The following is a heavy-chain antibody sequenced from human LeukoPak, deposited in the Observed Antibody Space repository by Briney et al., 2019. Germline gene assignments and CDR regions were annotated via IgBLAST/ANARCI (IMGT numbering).Heavy chain of an antibody. Sequence: GGSLRLSCAASGFTFSTYAMSWVRQAPGKGLEWVSGISGSGDSTNYADSVKGRFTISRDNSKNTQYLQMNCLRAEDTAVYYCARGSYNPFDYWGQGTLVTVSS. CDR2: ISGSGDST. D-gene: IGHD3-16*01. CDR1: GFTFSTYA. J-gene: IGHJ4*02. V-gene: IGHV3-23*01. CDR3: ARGSYNPFDY.